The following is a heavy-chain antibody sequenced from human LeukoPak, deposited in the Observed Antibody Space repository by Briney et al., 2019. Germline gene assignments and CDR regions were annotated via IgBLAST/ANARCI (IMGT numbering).Heavy chain of an antibody. CDR1: GGSFSGYY. CDR2: INHSGST. CDR3: ARGRRSNWFDP. D-gene: IGHD1-14*01. Sequence: PSETLSLTCAVYGGSFSGYYWSWIRQPPGKGLEWIGEINHSGSTNYNPSLKSRVTLSVDTSKNQFSLKLSSVTAADTAVYYCARGRRSNWFDPWGQGTLVTVSS. J-gene: IGHJ5*02. V-gene: IGHV4-34*01.